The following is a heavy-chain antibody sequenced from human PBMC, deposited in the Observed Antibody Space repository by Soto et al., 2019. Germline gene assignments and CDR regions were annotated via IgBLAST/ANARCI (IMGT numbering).Heavy chain of an antibody. J-gene: IGHJ4*01. V-gene: IGHV4-31*03. D-gene: IGHD2-21*02. CDR3: AVNYSDCYMFAH. CDR2: IYYSGST. CDR1: GGSFSSGGYY. Sequence: SETLSLTCTVSGGSFSSGGYYWSWIRQHPGKGLEWIGYIYYSGSTYYNQSLKSRVTISVDTSKNQCSLKVSSVTAVDTLVYYCAVNYSDCYMFAHWGHGTLVTVSS.